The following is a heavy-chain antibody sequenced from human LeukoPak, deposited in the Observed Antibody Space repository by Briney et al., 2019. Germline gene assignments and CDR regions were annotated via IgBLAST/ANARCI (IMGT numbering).Heavy chain of an antibody. CDR2: ISSSDVNT. CDR1: GFTFNNYA. CDR3: AKSYTYGWAIYYNHYDY. D-gene: IGHD3-10*01. Sequence: PGGSLRLSCAASGFTFNNYAMNWVRQAPGKGLEWISSISSSDVNTYYADSVKGRFTISRDNSENTLYLQMNSLRVEDTAVYYCAKSYTYGWAIYYNHYDYWGQGTLVTVSS. V-gene: IGHV3-23*01. J-gene: IGHJ4*02.